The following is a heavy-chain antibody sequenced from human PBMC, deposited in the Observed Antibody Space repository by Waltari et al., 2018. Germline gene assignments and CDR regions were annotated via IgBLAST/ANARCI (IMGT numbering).Heavy chain of an antibody. J-gene: IGHJ4*02. CDR3: ARGSTAAAGIFDY. Sequence: EVQLVESGGGLVQSGGSLRLSCAASGFTFSSYWMNWVRQAPGKGLEWVANIKQDGSDKKYVDSVKGRFTISRDNAKNSLYLQMNSLGAEDTAVYYCARGSTAAAGIFDYWGQGALVTVSS. CDR1: GFTFSSYW. V-gene: IGHV3-7*01. CDR2: IKQDGSDK. D-gene: IGHD6-13*01.